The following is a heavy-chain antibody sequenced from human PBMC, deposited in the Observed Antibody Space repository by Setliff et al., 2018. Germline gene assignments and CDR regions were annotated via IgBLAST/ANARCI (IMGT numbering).Heavy chain of an antibody. CDR1: GFSISSGYY. CDR2: IHHSGKA. V-gene: IGHV4-38-2*01. Sequence: SETLSLTCAVSGFSISSGYYWGWIRQPPGKGLEWIVNIHHSGKAYYNPSLKSRVTISLDTSNNQFSLSLSSVTAADTAVYYCARMSGFQYMDVWGKGTTVTVSS. CDR3: ARMSGFQYMDV. D-gene: IGHD3-3*01. J-gene: IGHJ6*03.